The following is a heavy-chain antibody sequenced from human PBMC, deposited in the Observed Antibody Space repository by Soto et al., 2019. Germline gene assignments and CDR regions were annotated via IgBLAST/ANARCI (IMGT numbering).Heavy chain of an antibody. CDR3: AKGFSAYSSRPKNQPLRD. J-gene: IGHJ4*02. V-gene: IGHV3-30*18. CDR1: GFTFSSYG. Sequence: QVQLVESGGGVVQPGRSLRLSCAASGFTFSSYGMHWVRQAPGKGLEWVAVISYDGSNKYYADSVKGRFTISRDNSKNTLYLQMNSLRAEDTAVYYCAKGFSAYSSRPKNQPLRDWGQGTLVTVSS. CDR2: ISYDGSNK. D-gene: IGHD6-13*01.